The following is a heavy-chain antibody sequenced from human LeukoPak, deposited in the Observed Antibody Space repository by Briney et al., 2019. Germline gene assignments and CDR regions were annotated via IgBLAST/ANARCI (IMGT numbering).Heavy chain of an antibody. D-gene: IGHD6-6*01. Sequence: SETLSLTCTVSGGSISNYYWSWIRQPPGKGLEWIGYIYYSGSTNYNPSLKSRVTISVDTSKNQFSLKLSSVTAADTAVYYCARAHSSSSEFDYWGQGTLVTVSS. CDR1: GGSISNYY. CDR2: IYYSGST. J-gene: IGHJ4*02. V-gene: IGHV4-59*01. CDR3: ARAHSSSSEFDY.